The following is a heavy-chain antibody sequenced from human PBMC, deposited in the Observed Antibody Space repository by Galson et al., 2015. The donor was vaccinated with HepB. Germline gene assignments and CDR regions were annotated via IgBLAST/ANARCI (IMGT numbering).Heavy chain of an antibody. J-gene: IGHJ4*02. CDR2: ISGSGGST. D-gene: IGHD3-10*01. V-gene: IGHV3-23*01. Sequence: SLRLSCAASGFTFSSYAMNWVRQAPGKGLEWVSAISGSGGSTCYADSVKGRFTISRDNSKNTLYLQMNSLRAEDTAVYYCAKDRYYGSGSYSETPYYFDYWGQGTLVTVSS. CDR1: GFTFSSYA. CDR3: AKDRYYGSGSYSETPYYFDY.